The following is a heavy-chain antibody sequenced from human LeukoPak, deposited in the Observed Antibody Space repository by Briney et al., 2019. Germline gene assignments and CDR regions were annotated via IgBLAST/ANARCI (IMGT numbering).Heavy chain of an antibody. V-gene: IGHV4-59*01. D-gene: IGHD5-18*01. CDR2: IYYSGST. Sequence: SETLSLTCTVSGGSISNYYWSWIRQAPGKGLEWIGYIYYSGSTNYNPSLKSRVTISVDTSKNQFSLKLSSVTAADTAVYYCARVASGYSYGHEDYWGQGTLVTVSS. CDR1: GGSISNYY. J-gene: IGHJ4*02. CDR3: ARVASGYSYGHEDY.